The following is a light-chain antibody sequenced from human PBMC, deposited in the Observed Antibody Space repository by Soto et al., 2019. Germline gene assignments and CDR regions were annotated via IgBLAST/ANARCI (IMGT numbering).Light chain of an antibody. J-gene: IGKJ1*01. V-gene: IGKV1-5*03. CDR3: QQYNSYWT. CDR2: KAS. Sequence: DIQMTQSPSTLSASVGDRVTITCQARQSISSWLAWYQQKPGKAPKLLIYKASSLESGVPSRFSGSGSGTEFTLTISSLQPDDFSIYYCQQYNSYWTFGQGTKVDIK. CDR1: QSISSW.